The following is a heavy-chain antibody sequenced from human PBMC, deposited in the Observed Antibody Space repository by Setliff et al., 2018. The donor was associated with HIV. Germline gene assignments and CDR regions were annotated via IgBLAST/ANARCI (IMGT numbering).Heavy chain of an antibody. CDR1: GFTFSSYS. CDR2: ISSSSSTR. CDR3: AREGQEEWLAPSMYNWFDP. V-gene: IGHV3-48*04. Sequence: GGSLRLSCAASGFTFSSYSMNLVRQAPGKGLEWVSYISSSSSTRYYAGSVKGRFTISRENAKNSLYLQMNSLRAEDTAVYYCAREGQEEWLAPSMYNWFDPWGQGTLVTVSS. D-gene: IGHD6-19*01. J-gene: IGHJ5*02.